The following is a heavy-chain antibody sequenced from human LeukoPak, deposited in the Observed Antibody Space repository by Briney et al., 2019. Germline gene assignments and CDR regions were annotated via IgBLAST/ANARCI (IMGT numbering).Heavy chain of an antibody. CDR2: ISGSGGST. J-gene: IGHJ5*01. V-gene: IGHV3-23*01. Sequence: GGSLRLSCAASGFTFSSYAMSWVRQAPGKGLEWVSAISGSGGSTYYADSVKGRFTISRDNSKNTLYLQMNSLRAEDTAVYYCAKDRHAPGRYCSSTSCFPFDSWGQGTLVTVSS. CDR3: AKDRHAPGRYCSSTSCFPFDS. CDR1: GFTFSSYA. D-gene: IGHD2-2*01.